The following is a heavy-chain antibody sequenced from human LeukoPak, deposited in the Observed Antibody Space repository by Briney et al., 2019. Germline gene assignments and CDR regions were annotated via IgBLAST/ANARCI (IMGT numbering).Heavy chain of an antibody. Sequence: GGSLRLSCAASGFTFSRYGMHGVRQAPGKGVERVAVIWYDGSNKYYADSVKGRFTISRDNSKNTLYLQMNSLRADDTAVYYCAIGFLYFDYWGQGTLVTVSS. D-gene: IGHD2/OR15-2a*01. CDR3: AIGFLYFDY. CDR2: IWYDGSNK. J-gene: IGHJ4*02. CDR1: GFTFSRYG. V-gene: IGHV3-33*01.